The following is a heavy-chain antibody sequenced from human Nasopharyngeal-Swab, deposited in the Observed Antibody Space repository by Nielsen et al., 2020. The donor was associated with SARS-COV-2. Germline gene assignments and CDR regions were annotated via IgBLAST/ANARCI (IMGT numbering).Heavy chain of an antibody. D-gene: IGHD4-23*01. Sequence: SGPTLVKPPQTLTLTCTFSGFSLSTSGMCVSWIRQPPGKALEWLALIDWDDDKYYSTSLKTRLTISKDTSKNQVVLTMTNMDPVDTATYYCARLSTVVTLRYYYYYGMDVWGQGTTVTVSS. V-gene: IGHV2-70*01. CDR3: ARLSTVVTLRYYYYYGMDV. CDR2: IDWDDDK. CDR1: GFSLSTSGMC. J-gene: IGHJ6*02.